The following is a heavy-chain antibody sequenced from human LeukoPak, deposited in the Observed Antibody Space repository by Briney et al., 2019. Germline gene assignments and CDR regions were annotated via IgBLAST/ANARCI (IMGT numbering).Heavy chain of an antibody. V-gene: IGHV3-9*01. Sequence: GRSLRLSCAASGFTFDDYAMHWVRHAPGKGLEWVSGISWNSGGIGYADSVKGRFTISRDNAKNSLFLQMNTLRAEDTALYYCAKGEFYDSSGYYSYWGQGTLVTVSS. J-gene: IGHJ4*02. D-gene: IGHD3-22*01. CDR1: GFTFDDYA. CDR2: ISWNSGGI. CDR3: AKGEFYDSSGYYSY.